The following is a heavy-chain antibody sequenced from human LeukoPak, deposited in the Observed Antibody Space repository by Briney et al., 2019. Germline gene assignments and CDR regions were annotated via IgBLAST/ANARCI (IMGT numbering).Heavy chain of an antibody. CDR3: ARGLDATQDIAARWFDP. D-gene: IGHD6-25*01. Sequence: SETLSLTCAVYGVSFSGYYWSWIRQPPGKGLEWIGEINHSGSTNYNPSLKSRVTISVDTSKNQFSLKLSSVTAADTAVYYCARGLDATQDIAARWFDPWGQGTLVTVSS. J-gene: IGHJ5*02. CDR1: GVSFSGYY. V-gene: IGHV4-34*01. CDR2: INHSGST.